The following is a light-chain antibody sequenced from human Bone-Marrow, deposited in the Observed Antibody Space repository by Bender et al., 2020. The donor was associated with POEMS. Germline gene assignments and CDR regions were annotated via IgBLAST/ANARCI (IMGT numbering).Light chain of an antibody. CDR1: SSDVGGYNY. J-gene: IGLJ3*02. CDR3: STWDDRLNAWL. V-gene: IGLV2-8*01. CDR2: EVS. Sequence: QSALTQPPSASGSPGQSVTISCTGTSSDVGGYNYVSWYQQRPGKAPKLMIYEVSKRPSGVPNRFSASKSGSSASLAISGLQSEDAADYYCSTWDDRLNAWLFGGGTKLTVL.